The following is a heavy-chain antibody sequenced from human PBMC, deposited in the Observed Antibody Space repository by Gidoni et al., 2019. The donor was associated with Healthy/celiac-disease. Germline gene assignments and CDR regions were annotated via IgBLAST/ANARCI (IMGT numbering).Heavy chain of an antibody. CDR3: ARSNALLFARFVDY. D-gene: IGHD1-26*01. V-gene: IGHV3-11*01. Sequence: QVQLVESGGGLVKPGGSLRLSCAASGFTFRDYYMSWIRQAPGKGLEWFSYISSSGSTIYYADSVKGRVTISRDNAKNSLYLQMNSLRAEDTAVYYCARSNALLFARFVDYWGQGTLVTVSS. CDR1: GFTFRDYY. CDR2: ISSSGSTI. J-gene: IGHJ4*02.